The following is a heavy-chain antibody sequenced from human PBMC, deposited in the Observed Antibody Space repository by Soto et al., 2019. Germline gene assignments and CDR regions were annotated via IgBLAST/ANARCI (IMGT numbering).Heavy chain of an antibody. CDR1: GFTFNTYD. V-gene: IGHV3-21*01. CDR2: ITTSSAYI. CDR3: VRSGNARLLSRRWFDT. J-gene: IGHJ5*02. Sequence: EVQLVESGGGLVKPGGSLRLSCAASGFTFNTYDMNWVRQAPGKGLEWVSSITTSSAYINSADSQKGRITTSRDKAKNSLVLQMNTLRAEKTPVYNWVRSGNARLLSRRWFDTCGQGPLVAASS. D-gene: IGHD2-21*01.